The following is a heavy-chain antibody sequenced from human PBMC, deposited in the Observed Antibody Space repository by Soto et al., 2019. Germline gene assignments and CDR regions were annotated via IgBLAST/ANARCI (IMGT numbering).Heavy chain of an antibody. Sequence: GGSLRLSCAASGFMFNKYTMNWVRQAPGKGLEWVSGVSPSDRRVSYSSSVKGRFFISRDISNNTVFLQMNGLRAEDTAIYYCAKDRGGDYFSHFDSWGQGILVTVSS. D-gene: IGHD2-21*02. V-gene: IGHV3-23*01. CDR2: VSPSDRRV. CDR1: GFMFNKYT. J-gene: IGHJ4*02. CDR3: AKDRGGDYFSHFDS.